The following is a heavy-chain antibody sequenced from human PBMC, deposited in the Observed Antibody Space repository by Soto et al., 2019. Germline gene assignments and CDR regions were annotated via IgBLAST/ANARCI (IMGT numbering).Heavy chain of an antibody. V-gene: IGHV1-2*02. J-gene: IGHJ5*02. CDR2: INAHSGGT. D-gene: IGHD6-6*01. Sequence: ASVKVSCKASGFSFTGYYIHWLRQAPGQGLEWMGWINAHSGGTEYAQKFQGRVTLTRDTSIATADLTLTSLTSDDTALYYCAKDLTRQLAYWLDPWGQGTQVTVS. CDR3: AKDLTRQLAYWLDP. CDR1: GFSFTGYY.